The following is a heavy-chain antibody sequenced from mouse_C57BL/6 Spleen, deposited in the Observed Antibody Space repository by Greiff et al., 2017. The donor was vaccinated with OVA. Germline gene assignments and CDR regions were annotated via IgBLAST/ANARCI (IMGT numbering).Heavy chain of an antibody. V-gene: IGHV3-6*01. CDR1: GYSITSGYY. CDR2: ISYDGSN. CDR3: ARDRDWPWFAY. Sequence: DVKLQESGPGLVKPSQSLSLTCSVTGYSITSGYYWNWIRQFPGNKLEWMGYISYDGSNNYNPSLKNRISITRDTSKNQFFLKLNSVTTEDTATYYCARDRDWPWFAYWGQGTLVTVSA. J-gene: IGHJ3*01. D-gene: IGHD4-1*01.